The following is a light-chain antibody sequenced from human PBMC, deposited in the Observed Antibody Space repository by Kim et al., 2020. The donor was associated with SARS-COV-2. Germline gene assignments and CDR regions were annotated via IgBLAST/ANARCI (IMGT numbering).Light chain of an antibody. CDR2: DAS. CDR1: RSVSSY. CDR3: QHRSNWPLT. J-gene: IGKJ4*01. V-gene: IGKV3-11*01. Sequence: LSPGETAPLSSSTNRSVSSYLAWYQQKPGQTPRLLIYDASKRATGIPARFSGSGSGTDFTLTISSLEPEDFAIYYCQHRSNWPLTFGGGTKVDIK.